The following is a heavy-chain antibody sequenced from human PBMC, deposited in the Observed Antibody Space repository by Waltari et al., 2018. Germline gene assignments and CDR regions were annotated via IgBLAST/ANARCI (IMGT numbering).Heavy chain of an antibody. CDR1: GFTVSKNP. V-gene: IGHV3-66*02. J-gene: IGHJ4*02. Sequence: EVPLVESGGGLVHPGGSLRLSCAASGFTVSKNPMSWVRQAPGRGLEWVSLIYDAGSTYYPDSVRGRFTISRDNSKNTVHLQMNSLRVEDTAIYYCARARDEETAMVYFDHWGEGTLVSVSS. CDR3: ARARDEETAMVYFDH. CDR2: IYDAGST. D-gene: IGHD5-18*01.